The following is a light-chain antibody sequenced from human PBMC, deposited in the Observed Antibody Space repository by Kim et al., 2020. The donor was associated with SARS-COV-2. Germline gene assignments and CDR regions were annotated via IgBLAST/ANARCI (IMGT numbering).Light chain of an antibody. Sequence: QLVLTQPPSASEAPRQRVTISCSGSSSNIGNNAVNWYQQLPGKAPKLLIYYDDLLPSGVSDRFSGSKSGTSASLAISGLQSEDEADYYCAAWDDSQNGPVFGGGTQLTVL. V-gene: IGLV1-36*01. J-gene: IGLJ3*02. CDR3: AAWDDSQNGPV. CDR1: SSNIGNNA. CDR2: YDD.